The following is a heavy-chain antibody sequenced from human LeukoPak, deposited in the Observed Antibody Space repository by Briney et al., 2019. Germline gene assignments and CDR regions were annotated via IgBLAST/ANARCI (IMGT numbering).Heavy chain of an antibody. CDR3: ARDYHRLYYFDY. Sequence: GASVKVSCKASGYTFTGYYMHWVRQAPGQGLEWVGWINPNSGGTNYAQKFQGRVTMTRDTSISTAYMELSRLRSDDTAVYYCARDYHRLYYFDYWGQGTLVTVSS. J-gene: IGHJ4*02. CDR1: GYTFTGYY. V-gene: IGHV1-2*02. D-gene: IGHD3-16*02. CDR2: INPNSGGT.